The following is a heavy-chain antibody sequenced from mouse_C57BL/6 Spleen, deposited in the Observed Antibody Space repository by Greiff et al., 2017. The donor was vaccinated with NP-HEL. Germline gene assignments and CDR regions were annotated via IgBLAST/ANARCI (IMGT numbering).Heavy chain of an antibody. CDR1: GYTFTSYW. Sequence: QVQLQQPGAELVMPGASVKLSCKASGYTFTSYWMHWVKQRPGQGLAWIGELDPSDSYTNYNQKFKGKSTLTVDKSSSTAYMQLSSLTSEDSAVYYCARAVAWFAYWGQGTLVTVSA. CDR3: ARAVAWFAY. V-gene: IGHV1-69*01. D-gene: IGHD3-3*01. CDR2: LDPSDSYT. J-gene: IGHJ3*01.